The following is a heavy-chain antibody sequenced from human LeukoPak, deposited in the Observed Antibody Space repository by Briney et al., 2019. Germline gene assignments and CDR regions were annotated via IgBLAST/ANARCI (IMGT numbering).Heavy chain of an antibody. CDR2: INPSGGST. Sequence: ASVKVSCKASGYTFTSYYMHWVRQAPGQELEWMGIINPSGGSTSYAQKFQGRVTMTRDMSTSTVYMELSSLRSEDTAVYYCARGGSLVREYYNWFDPWGQGTLVTVSS. V-gene: IGHV1-46*01. CDR3: ARGGSLVREYYNWFDP. J-gene: IGHJ5*02. CDR1: GYTFTSYY. D-gene: IGHD3-10*01.